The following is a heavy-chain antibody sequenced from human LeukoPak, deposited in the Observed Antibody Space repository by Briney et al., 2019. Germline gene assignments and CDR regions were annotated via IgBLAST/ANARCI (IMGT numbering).Heavy chain of an antibody. CDR3: ARDNVPGYFDC. V-gene: IGHV4-38-2*02. Sequence: PSETLSLTCTVSGYSINSGYYWGWIRQPPGKWLEWIGSINHSGNTYYSPSLKSRVTISVDTSKNQFSLNLRSVTAADTAVYYCARDNVPGYFDCWGQGPLVTVSS. CDR1: GYSINSGYY. CDR2: INHSGNT. J-gene: IGHJ4*02. D-gene: IGHD2-8*01.